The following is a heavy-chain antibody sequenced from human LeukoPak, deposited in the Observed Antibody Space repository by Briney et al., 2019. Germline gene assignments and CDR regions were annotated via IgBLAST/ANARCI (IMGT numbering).Heavy chain of an antibody. V-gene: IGHV4-4*07. CDR1: GGSISGYY. CDR2: VYASGKT. CDR3: AGGLRPYVKPLDY. D-gene: IGHD4-17*01. J-gene: IGHJ4*02. Sequence: SETLSLTCSVSGGSISGYYWSWIRQLAGKGLGCIGRVYASGKTNCNPSLKSRVTMSVDTSKNQFSLKLSSVTAADTAVYYCAGGLRPYVKPLDYWGQGTLVTVSS.